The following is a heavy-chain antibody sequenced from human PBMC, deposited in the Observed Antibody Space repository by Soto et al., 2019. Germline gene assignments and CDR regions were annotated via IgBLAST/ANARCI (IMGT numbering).Heavy chain of an antibody. J-gene: IGHJ6*02. V-gene: IGHV3-33*01. Sequence: GGSLRLSCAASGFTFSSYGMHWVRQAPGKGLEWVAAIWYDGSNKYYADSVKGRFTISRDNSKNTLYLQMNSLRAEDTAVYYFARGGLGGAGDTAMALYYYYSMDVWGQGTTVTVSS. D-gene: IGHD5-18*01. CDR1: GFTFSSYG. CDR2: IWYDGSNK. CDR3: ARGGLGGAGDTAMALYYYYSMDV.